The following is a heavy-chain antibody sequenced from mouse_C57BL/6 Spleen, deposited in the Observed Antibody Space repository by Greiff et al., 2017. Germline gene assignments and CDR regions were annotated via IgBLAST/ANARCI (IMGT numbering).Heavy chain of an antibody. J-gene: IGHJ3*01. V-gene: IGHV1-55*01. CDR1: GYTFTSYW. D-gene: IGHD1-1*01. Sequence: VQLQQPGAELVKPGASVKMSCKASGYTFTSYWITWVKQRPGQGLEWIGDIYPGSGSTNYNEKFKSKATLTVDTSSSTAYMQLSSLTSEDSAVYYCARKYYGSSWWFAYWGQGTLVTVSA. CDR3: ARKYYGSSWWFAY. CDR2: IYPGSGST.